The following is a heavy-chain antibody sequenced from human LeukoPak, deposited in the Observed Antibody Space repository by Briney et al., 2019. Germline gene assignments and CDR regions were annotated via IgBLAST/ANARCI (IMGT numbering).Heavy chain of an antibody. CDR1: GGSFTGYY. Sequence: SETLSLTCAVYGGSFTGYYWGCIRQPPGEGLEWIGEINHSGSTNYNPSLKSRVTISVDTSKNQFSLKLSSVTAADTAVYYCAIAARGHLLTGWGQGTLVTVSS. CDR3: AIAARGHLLTG. D-gene: IGHD3-9*01. J-gene: IGHJ4*02. V-gene: IGHV4-34*01. CDR2: INHSGST.